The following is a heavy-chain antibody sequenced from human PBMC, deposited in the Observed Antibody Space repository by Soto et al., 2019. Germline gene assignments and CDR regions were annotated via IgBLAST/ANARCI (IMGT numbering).Heavy chain of an antibody. J-gene: IGHJ3*02. Sequence: QSTLKESGPTLVKPTQTLTLTFSFSGFSLSTSGVGLGWIRPPPGQALEWLAHIYWSGDEHYRPSLKSRLSITKDTAKHQVVLTMTNMDPVDTATYYCALGLAALPVFAFDICGQGTMVTVST. CDR2: IYWSGDE. CDR3: ALGLAALPVFAFDI. D-gene: IGHD6-6*01. CDR1: GFSLSTSGVG. V-gene: IGHV2-5*01.